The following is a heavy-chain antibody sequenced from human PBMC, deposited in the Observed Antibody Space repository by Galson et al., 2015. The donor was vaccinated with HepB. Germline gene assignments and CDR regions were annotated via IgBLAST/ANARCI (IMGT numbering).Heavy chain of an antibody. V-gene: IGHV1-69*05. D-gene: IGHD2-15*01. Sequence: SVKVSCKASGGNFAIHVISWVRQAPGQGLEWMGGVTPVFGTPNYAQKFKDRVTITTNESENTAYMELRGLKFEDTAIYYCARERISGVPNPVDYWGQGTLITVSS. CDR3: ARERISGVPNPVDY. CDR1: GGNFAIHV. CDR2: VTPVFGTP. J-gene: IGHJ4*02.